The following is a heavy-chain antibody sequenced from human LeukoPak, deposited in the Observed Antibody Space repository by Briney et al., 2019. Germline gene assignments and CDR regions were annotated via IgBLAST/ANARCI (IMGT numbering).Heavy chain of an antibody. J-gene: IGHJ6*02. V-gene: IGHV3-23*01. D-gene: IGHD3-3*01. CDR1: GFTFSDCA. Sequence: GGSLRLSCAASGFTFSDCAMSWVRQAPGMGLEWVSRINTDGSSTDFADSVKGRFTISRDNSKNTLYLQMNSLSAEDTAVYYCAKGRFEYYYYYGMDVWGQGTTVTVSS. CDR3: AKGRFEYYYYYGMDV. CDR2: INTDGSST.